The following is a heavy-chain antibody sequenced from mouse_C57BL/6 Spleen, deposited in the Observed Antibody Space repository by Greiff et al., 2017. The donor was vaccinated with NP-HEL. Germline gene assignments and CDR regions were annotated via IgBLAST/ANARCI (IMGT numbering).Heavy chain of an antibody. CDR2: ISYSGST. V-gene: IGHV3-8*01. J-gene: IGHJ1*03. D-gene: IGHD1-1*01. CDR1: GYSITSDY. Sequence: EVQGVESGPGLAKPSQTLSLTCSVTGYSITSDYWNWIRKFPGNKLEYMGYISYSGSTYYNPSLKSRISITRDTSKNQYYLQLNSVTTEDTATYYCASSYYYGRDWYFDVWGTGTTVTVSS. CDR3: ASSYYYGRDWYFDV.